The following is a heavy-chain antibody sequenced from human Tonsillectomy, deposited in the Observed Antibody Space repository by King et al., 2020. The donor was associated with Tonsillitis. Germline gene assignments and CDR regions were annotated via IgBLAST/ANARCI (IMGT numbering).Heavy chain of an antibody. CDR3: AAGGIFFDY. D-gene: IGHD2/OR15-2a*01. CDR2: VYHSGSN. V-gene: IGHV4-59*08. CDR1: GDSITSYY. Sequence: QLQESGPGLVKPAETLSLTCTVSGDSITSYYWSWIRQPPGKGLEWIGHVYHSGSNNYNPSLKNRVTMSVDTSKNQFSPKLTSVTAADTAVYFCAAGGIFFDYWGQGILVTVSS. J-gene: IGHJ4*02.